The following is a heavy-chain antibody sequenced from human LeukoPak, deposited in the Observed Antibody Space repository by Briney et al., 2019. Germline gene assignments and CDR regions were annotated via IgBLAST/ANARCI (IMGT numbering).Heavy chain of an antibody. CDR3: ARGVLGGQWLGSYYWFDP. D-gene: IGHD6-19*01. V-gene: IGHV4-4*07. J-gene: IGHJ5*02. Sequence: PSETLSLTCTVSGGSISSYYWSWIRQPAGKGLEWIGRIYTSGSTNYNPSLKSRVTMSVDTSKNQFSLKLSSVTAADTAVYYCARGVLGGQWLGSYYWFDPWGQGTLVTVSS. CDR1: GGSISSYY. CDR2: IYTSGST.